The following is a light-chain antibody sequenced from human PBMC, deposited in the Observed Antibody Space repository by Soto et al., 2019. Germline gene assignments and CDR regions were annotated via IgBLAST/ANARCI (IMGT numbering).Light chain of an antibody. Sequence: IQLTQSPSSLSASVGDRVTITCRASQGISSYLAWYQQKPGKAPKLLIYAASTLQSGVPSRFSGSGSGTDFTLTISSLQPEDFATYYCKQLNSYSTWPFGQGTKVEIK. CDR3: KQLNSYSTWP. CDR2: AAS. V-gene: IGKV1-9*01. CDR1: QGISSY. J-gene: IGKJ1*01.